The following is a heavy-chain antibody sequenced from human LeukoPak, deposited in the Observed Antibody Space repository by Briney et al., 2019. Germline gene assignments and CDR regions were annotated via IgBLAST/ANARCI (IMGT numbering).Heavy chain of an antibody. D-gene: IGHD4-23*01. CDR3: ARDPNGNHRPYYFDY. CDR2: INWNGGST. CDR1: GFTFDDYG. Sequence: SGGSLRLSCAVSGFTFDDYGMSWVRQAPGKGLEWVSGINWNGGSTGYADSVKGRFTISRDNAKNSLYLQMNSLRAEDTALYYCARDPNGNHRPYYFDYWGQGTLVTVSS. J-gene: IGHJ4*02. V-gene: IGHV3-20*04.